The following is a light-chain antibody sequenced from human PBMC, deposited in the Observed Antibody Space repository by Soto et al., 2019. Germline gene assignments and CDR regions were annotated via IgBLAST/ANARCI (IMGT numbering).Light chain of an antibody. CDR2: LGS. J-gene: IGKJ1*01. CDR1: QSLLDSVGYTY. CDR3: MQALETPVT. V-gene: IGKV2-28*01. Sequence: DIVMTQSPLSLPVTPGEPASISCRSSQSLLDSVGYTYLDWYLQKPGQSPQLLIYLGSNRASGVPDRFSGSGSGTAFTLKISRVEAEDVGVYYCMQALETPVTFGQGTKVEIK.